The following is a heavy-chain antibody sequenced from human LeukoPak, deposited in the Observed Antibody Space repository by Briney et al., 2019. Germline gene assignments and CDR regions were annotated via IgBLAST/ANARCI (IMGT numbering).Heavy chain of an antibody. CDR1: GGSISSSNW. J-gene: IGHJ5*02. D-gene: IGHD6-13*01. CDR3: ARNPEIAAAGTFDP. Sequence: PSETLSLTCAVSGGSISSSNWWSWVRQPPGKGLEWIGEIYHSGSTNYNPSLKSRVTISVDKSKNQFSLKLSSVTAADTAVYYCARNPEIAAAGTFDPWGQGTLVTVSS. CDR2: IYHSGST. V-gene: IGHV4-4*02.